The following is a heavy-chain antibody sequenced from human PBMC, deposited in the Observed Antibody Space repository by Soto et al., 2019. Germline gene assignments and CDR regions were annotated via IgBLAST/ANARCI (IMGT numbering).Heavy chain of an antibody. Sequence: EVQLVESGGGLVKPGGSLRLSCAASGFTFSTYSMNWVRQAPGKGLEWVSSVSSSSTYIYYADSVKGRFTISRDNAKNSLYLPMNSLRAEDTAVYYCARDLKPSPAVTLVVDCWGQGTLVTVSS. CDR3: ARDLKPSPAVTLVVDC. V-gene: IGHV3-21*01. CDR2: VSSSSTYI. CDR1: GFTFSTYS. J-gene: IGHJ4*02. D-gene: IGHD4-4*01.